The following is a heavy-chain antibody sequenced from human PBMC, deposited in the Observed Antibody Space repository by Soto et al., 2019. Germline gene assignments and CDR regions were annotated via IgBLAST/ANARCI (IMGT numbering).Heavy chain of an antibody. D-gene: IGHD3-10*01. CDR1: GGSISSYY. CDR2: IYYSGST. CDR3: ARHLPLGILDYYYYGSAYDGYYFDY. Sequence: SETLSLTCTGSGGSISSYYWSWIRQPPGKGLEWIGYIYYSGSTNYNPSLKSRVTISVDTSKNQFSLKLSSVTAADTAVYYCARHLPLGILDYYYYGSAYDGYYFDYWGQGTLVTVSS. J-gene: IGHJ4*02. V-gene: IGHV4-59*08.